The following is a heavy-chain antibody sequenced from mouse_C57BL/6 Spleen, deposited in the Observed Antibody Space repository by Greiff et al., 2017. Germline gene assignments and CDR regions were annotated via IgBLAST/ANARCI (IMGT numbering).Heavy chain of an antibody. CDR1: GFTFSSYA. CDR3: ARDRGYLYYYAMDY. Sequence: EVKLVESGGGLVKPGGSLKLSCAASGFTFSSYAMSWVRQTPEKRLEWVATISDGGSYTYYPDNVKGRFTISRDNAKNNLYLQMSHLKSEDTAMYYCARDRGYLYYYAMDYWGQGTSVTVSS. CDR2: ISDGGSYT. D-gene: IGHD2-3*01. V-gene: IGHV5-4*01. J-gene: IGHJ4*01.